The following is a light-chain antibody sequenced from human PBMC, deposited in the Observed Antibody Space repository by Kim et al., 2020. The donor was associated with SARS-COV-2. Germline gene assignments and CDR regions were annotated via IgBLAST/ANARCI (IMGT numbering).Light chain of an antibody. CDR1: QSVSSY. CDR3: QQRSNWPLT. CDR2: DAS. V-gene: IGKV3-11*01. Sequence: EIVLTQSPAPLSLSPGERATLSCRASQSVSSYLAWYQQKPGQAPRFLIYDASNRATGIPARFSGSGSGTDFTLTISSLEPEDFAVYYCQQRSNWPLTFGGGTKVEIK. J-gene: IGKJ4*01.